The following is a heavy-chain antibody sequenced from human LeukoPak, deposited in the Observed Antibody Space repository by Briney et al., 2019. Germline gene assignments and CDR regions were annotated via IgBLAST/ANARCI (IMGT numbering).Heavy chain of an antibody. V-gene: IGHV3-15*01. CDR2: IKSKTDGGTT. D-gene: IGHD4-11*01. J-gene: IGHJ4*02. Sequence: PGGSLRLSCEASGFIFSNAWMSWVRQAPGKGLEWVGHIKSKTDGGTTDYAAPVKGRFTISRDDSKNTLYLQMNSLKTEDTAVYYCTTTTPIDYWGQGTLVTVSS. CDR3: TTTTPIDY. CDR1: GFIFSNAW.